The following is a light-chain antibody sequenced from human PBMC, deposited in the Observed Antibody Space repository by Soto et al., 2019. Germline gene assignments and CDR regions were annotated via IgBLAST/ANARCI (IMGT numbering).Light chain of an antibody. V-gene: IGKV3-11*01. CDR1: QSVSRY. Sequence: IVLTQPPATLSLSPGERATLSCRASQSVSRYLAWYQQKPGQAPRLLIYDASNRATGIPARFSGSGSGTDFTLTISSLEPEDFADYYCQQRSNWPWTFGQGTKVDIK. CDR2: DAS. J-gene: IGKJ1*01. CDR3: QQRSNWPWT.